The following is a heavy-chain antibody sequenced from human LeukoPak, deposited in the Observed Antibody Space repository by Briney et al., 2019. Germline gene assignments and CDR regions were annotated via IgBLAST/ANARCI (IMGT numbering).Heavy chain of an antibody. CDR2: ISGSGGST. Sequence: PGGSLRLSCAASGFTFTSYAMSWVRQAPGKGLEWVSAISGSGGSTYYAGSVKGRFTISRDNSKNTLYLQMNSLRAEDTAVYYCAKDLRGGITMVRGVIRVRYFDYWGQGTLVTVSS. J-gene: IGHJ4*02. V-gene: IGHV3-23*01. CDR3: AKDLRGGITMVRGVIRVRYFDY. D-gene: IGHD3-10*01. CDR1: GFTFTSYA.